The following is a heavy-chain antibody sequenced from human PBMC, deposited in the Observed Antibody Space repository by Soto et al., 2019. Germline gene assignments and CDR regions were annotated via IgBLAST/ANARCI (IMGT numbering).Heavy chain of an antibody. J-gene: IGHJ6*02. CDR1: GASISRANYY. V-gene: IGHV4-39*01. CDR2: IYYSRNT. CDR3: AGLNTFQRDWENYHYYDLDV. D-gene: IGHD3-9*01. Sequence: SETLSLTCTVSGASISRANYYWGWIRQPPGKGLEWIGNIYYSRNTYYNPSLKSRVTISVDTSKNQSSLRLSSVTAADTAVYYCAGLNTFQRDWENYHYYDLDVWGHGTTVTVSS.